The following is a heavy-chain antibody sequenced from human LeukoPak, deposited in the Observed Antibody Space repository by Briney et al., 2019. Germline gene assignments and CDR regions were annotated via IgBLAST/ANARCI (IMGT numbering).Heavy chain of an antibody. CDR1: GDSISSGYY. CDR2: IYHSGSM. CDR3: ASLTSGGFDY. V-gene: IGHV4-38-2*02. J-gene: IGHJ4*02. D-gene: IGHD1-14*01. Sequence: SSETLSLTRSVSGDSISSGYYWSWIRQSPGKGLEWIASIYHSGSMFYNPSLKSRVTISVDTSKNQFSLKMTSVTAADTAVYYCASLTSGGFDYWGQGTLVTVSS.